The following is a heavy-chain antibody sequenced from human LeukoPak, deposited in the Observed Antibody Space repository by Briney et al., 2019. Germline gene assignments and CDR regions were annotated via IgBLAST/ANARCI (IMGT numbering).Heavy chain of an antibody. CDR1: GFTFSSYS. J-gene: IGHJ6*02. CDR3: ARDWSWGYYYYYGMDV. V-gene: IGHV3-21*01. CDR2: ISSSSSYI. Sequence: GESLRLSCAASGFTFSSYSMNWVRQAPGKGLEWVSSISSSSSYIYYADSVKGRFTISRDNAKNSLYLQMSSLRAEDTAVYYCARDWSWGYYYYYGMDVWGQGTTVTVSS. D-gene: IGHD3-3*01.